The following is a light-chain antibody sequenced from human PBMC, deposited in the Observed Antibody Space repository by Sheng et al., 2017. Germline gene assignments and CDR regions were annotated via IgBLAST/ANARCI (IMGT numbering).Light chain of an antibody. CDR1: TGAVTSGNY. CDR3: LLFFGDGVV. CDR2: GIS. Sequence: QTVVTQEPSLTVSPGGTVTLTCGSSTGAVTSGNYPNWFQQKPGQAPRALIYGISDKHSWTPARFSGSLLGGKAALTLSGVQPEDEAEYYCLLFFGDGVVFGGWTRLTVL. V-gene: IGLV7-43*01. J-gene: IGLJ2*01.